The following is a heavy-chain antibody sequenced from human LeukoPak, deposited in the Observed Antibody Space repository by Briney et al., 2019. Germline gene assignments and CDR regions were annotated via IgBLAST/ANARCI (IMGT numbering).Heavy chain of an antibody. J-gene: IGHJ4*02. CDR3: ARDRAPYYYDSSGYDY. D-gene: IGHD3-22*01. V-gene: IGHV3-21*01. CDR1: GFTFSSYS. CDR2: ISSSSSYI. Sequence: GGSLRLSCAASGFTFSSYSMSWVRRAPGKGLEWVSSISSSSSYIYYADSVKGRFTISRDNAKNSLYLQMNSLRAEDTAVYYCARDRAPYYYDSSGYDYWGQGTLVTVSS.